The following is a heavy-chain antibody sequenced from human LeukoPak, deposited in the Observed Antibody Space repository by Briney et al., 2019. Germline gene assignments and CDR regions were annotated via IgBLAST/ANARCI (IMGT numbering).Heavy chain of an antibody. D-gene: IGHD6-13*01. Sequence: SETLSLTCTVSGGSISSYYWSWIRQPPGKGLEWIGYIYYSGSTYYNPSLKSRVTISVDTSKNQFSLKLSSVTAADTAVYYCARARRLAAGPFDYWGQGTLVTVSS. J-gene: IGHJ4*02. CDR2: IYYSGST. CDR3: ARARRLAAGPFDY. V-gene: IGHV4-59*12. CDR1: GGSISSYY.